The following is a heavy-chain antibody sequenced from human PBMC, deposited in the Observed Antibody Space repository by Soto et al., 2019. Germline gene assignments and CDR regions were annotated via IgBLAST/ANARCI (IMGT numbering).Heavy chain of an antibody. CDR1: GDSISSGYH. D-gene: IGHD2-21*02. CDR2: IYHSGTT. J-gene: IGHJ5*02. Sequence: PWETLSLTCAVSGDSISSGYHWAWIRQPPGKGLEWVASIYHSGTTYYNPSLMSRLTISVDTSKNQFSLKLTSVTAAETAVYYCVRTARQGAVAPHWFDRWGQGTQVTVSS. CDR3: VRTARQGAVAPHWFDR. V-gene: IGHV4-38-2*01.